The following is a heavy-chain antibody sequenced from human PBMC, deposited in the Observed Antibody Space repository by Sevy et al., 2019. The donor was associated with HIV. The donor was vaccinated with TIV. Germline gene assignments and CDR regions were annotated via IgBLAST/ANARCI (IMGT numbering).Heavy chain of an antibody. CDR2: IWYDGRNT. D-gene: IGHD1-26*01. Sequence: GGSLSLSCAASGFIFSYYGMHWVRQAPGKGLEWVAVIWYDGRNTIYADTMKSRFTNSRDNSKNVLYLQMNSLRDEDTAVYYCARDPHAIMLGGSYYLYWGQGTRVTVSS. V-gene: IGHV3-33*01. CDR1: GFIFSYYG. CDR3: ARDPHAIMLGGSYYLY. J-gene: IGHJ4*02.